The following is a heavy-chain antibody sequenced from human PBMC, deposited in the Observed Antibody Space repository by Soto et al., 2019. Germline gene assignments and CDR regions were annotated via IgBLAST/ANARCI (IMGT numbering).Heavy chain of an antibody. CDR2: IYDSGST. CDR1: GGSITSGGYY. V-gene: IGHV4-31*03. Sequence: TLSLTCTVSGGSITSGGYYWSWIRQRPGKGLEWLGYIYDSGSTFYNPSLKSRITLSVDTSKNQFSLKLSSVTVADTAVYFCARKQAGYFYGIDYWGQGTLVTVSS. J-gene: IGHJ4*02. D-gene: IGHD3-10*01. CDR3: ARKQAGYFYGIDY.